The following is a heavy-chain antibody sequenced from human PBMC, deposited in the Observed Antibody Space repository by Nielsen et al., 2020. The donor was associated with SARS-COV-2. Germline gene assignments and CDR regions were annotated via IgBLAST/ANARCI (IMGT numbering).Heavy chain of an antibody. CDR2: ISAYNGNT. CDR3: AREMGHYYGSGSYSAYYYYGMDV. J-gene: IGHJ6*02. D-gene: IGHD3-10*01. CDR1: GYTFTSYG. Sequence: ASVKVSCKASGYTFTSYGISWVRQAPGQGLEWMGWISAYNGNTNYAQKLQGRVTMTTDTSTSTAYMELRSLRSEDTAVYYCAREMGHYYGSGSYSAYYYYGMDVWGQGTTVTVSS. V-gene: IGHV1-18*01.